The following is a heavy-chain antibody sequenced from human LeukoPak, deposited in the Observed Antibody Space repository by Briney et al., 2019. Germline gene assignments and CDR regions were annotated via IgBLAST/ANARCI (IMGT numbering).Heavy chain of an antibody. Sequence: GGSLRLSCVASGFTFSSYSMNWVRQAPGKGLEWVSAISGNGHAYYADSVKGRFTISRDNSKNTLYLQMNSLRAEDTAVYYCAKRGAEVGTTVAPGDYWGQGTLLTVSS. CDR1: GFTFSSYS. V-gene: IGHV3-23*01. D-gene: IGHD1-26*01. CDR3: AKRGAEVGTTVAPGDY. CDR2: ISGNGHA. J-gene: IGHJ4*02.